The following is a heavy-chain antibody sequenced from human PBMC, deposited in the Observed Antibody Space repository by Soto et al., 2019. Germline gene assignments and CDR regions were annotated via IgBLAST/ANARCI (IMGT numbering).Heavy chain of an antibody. J-gene: IGHJ6*02. CDR3: TTGSVEGF. Sequence: EVQLVDSGGGLVKPGGSLRLSCEASGFSVSKAWMNWVRQAPGKGLEWVGRIKTRDEGETTNYAGPVEGRFTISRDDSKNTLYLQMNSLKTEDTAVYYCTTGSVEGFWGQGTTVTVSS. CDR1: GFSVSKAW. CDR2: IKTRDEGETT. D-gene: IGHD2-15*01. V-gene: IGHV3-15*07.